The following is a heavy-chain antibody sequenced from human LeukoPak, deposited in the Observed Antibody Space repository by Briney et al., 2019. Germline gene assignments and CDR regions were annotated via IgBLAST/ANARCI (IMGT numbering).Heavy chain of an antibody. J-gene: IGHJ5*02. CDR1: GGSFSGYY. Sequence: SETLSLTCAVYGGSFSGYYWSWIRQPPGKGLEWIGEINHRGSTNYNPSLKSRVTISVDTSKNQFSLKLSSVTAADTAVYYCARALIYCSGGSCYSGWFDPWGQGTLVTVSS. CDR3: ARALIYCSGGSCYSGWFDP. V-gene: IGHV4-34*01. D-gene: IGHD2-15*01. CDR2: INHRGST.